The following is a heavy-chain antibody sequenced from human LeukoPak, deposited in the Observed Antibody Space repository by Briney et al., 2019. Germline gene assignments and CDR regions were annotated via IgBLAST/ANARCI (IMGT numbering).Heavy chain of an antibody. CDR1: GGSISSYY. J-gene: IGHJ6*03. V-gene: IGHV4-59*01. D-gene: IGHD1-26*01. Sequence: SETLSLTCTVSGGSISSYYWSWIRQPPGKGLEWIGYIYYSGSTNYNPSPKSRVTISVDTSKNQFSLKLSSVTAADTAVYYCARGSSYSGSYHYYYYYMDVWGKGTTVTVSS. CDR3: ARGSSYSGSYHYYYYYMDV. CDR2: IYYSGST.